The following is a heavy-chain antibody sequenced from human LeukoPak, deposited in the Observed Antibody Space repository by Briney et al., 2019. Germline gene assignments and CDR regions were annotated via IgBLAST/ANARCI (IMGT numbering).Heavy chain of an antibody. CDR1: GYTFTSYG. CDR2: INPNSGGT. J-gene: IGHJ4*02. CDR3: ARGTRGYSYGYTYDY. V-gene: IGHV1-2*04. Sequence: ASVKVSCKASGYTFTSYGISWVRQAPGQGLEWMGWINPNSGGTNYAQKFQGWVTMTRDTSISTAYMELSRLRSDDTAVYYCARGTRGYSYGYTYDYWGQGTLVTVSS. D-gene: IGHD5-18*01.